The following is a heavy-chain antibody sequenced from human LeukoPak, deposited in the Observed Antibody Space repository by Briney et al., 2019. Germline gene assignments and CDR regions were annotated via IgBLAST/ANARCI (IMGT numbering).Heavy chain of an antibody. Sequence: GGSLRLSCAASGFTFSSYSMNWVRQAPGKGLEWVSYISSSSSTIYYADSVKGRFTISRDNAKNSLYLQMNSLRAEDTAVYYCARGAVSLDYWGQGTLVTVSS. CDR1: GFTFSSYS. CDR3: ARGAVSLDY. D-gene: IGHD1-14*01. CDR2: ISSSSSTI. V-gene: IGHV3-48*04. J-gene: IGHJ4*02.